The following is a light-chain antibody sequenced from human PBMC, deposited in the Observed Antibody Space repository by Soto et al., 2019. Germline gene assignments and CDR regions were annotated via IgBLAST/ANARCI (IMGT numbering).Light chain of an antibody. Sequence: EIVLTQSPGTLSLSPGERATLSCRAGQSVLSNYVAWYQHKPGQAPRLLIYDVSIRATGVPARFSGTGSETDFTLTISGLQSEDSAVYFCQQYNNWPFSFGQGTRLEIK. CDR3: QQYNNWPFS. CDR2: DVS. V-gene: IGKV3-15*01. J-gene: IGKJ5*01. CDR1: QSVLSN.